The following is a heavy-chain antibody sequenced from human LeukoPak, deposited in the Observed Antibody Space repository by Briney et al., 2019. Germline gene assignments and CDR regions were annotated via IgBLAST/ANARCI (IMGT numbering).Heavy chain of an antibody. CDR1: GFTSDDYA. D-gene: IGHD5-18*01. CDR2: ISWNSGSI. CDR3: AKDIRYSYGSNFDY. J-gene: IGHJ4*02. Sequence: PTGGSLRLSCAASGFTSDDYAMHWVRQAPGKGLEWVSGISWNSGSIGYADSVKGRFTISRDNAKNSLYLQMNSLRAEDTALYYCAKDIRYSYGSNFDYWGQGTLVTVSS. V-gene: IGHV3-9*02.